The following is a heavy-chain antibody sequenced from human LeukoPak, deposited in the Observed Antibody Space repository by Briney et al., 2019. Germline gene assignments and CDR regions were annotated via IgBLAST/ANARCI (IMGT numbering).Heavy chain of an antibody. CDR2: IIPIFGTA. CDR1: GGTFSSYA. V-gene: IGHV1-69*13. CDR3: ALDPCSGGSCYSAYFDY. J-gene: IGHJ4*02. D-gene: IGHD2-15*01. Sequence: SVKVSCKASGGTFSSYAISWVRQAPGQGLEWMGGIIPIFGTANYAQKFQGRVTITADESTSTACMELSSLRSEDTAVYYCALDPCSGGSCYSAYFDYWGQGTLVTVSS.